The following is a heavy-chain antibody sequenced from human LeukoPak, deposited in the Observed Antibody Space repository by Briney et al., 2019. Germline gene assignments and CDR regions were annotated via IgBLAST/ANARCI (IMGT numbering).Heavy chain of an antibody. D-gene: IGHD5-18*01. CDR1: GYTFASYD. CDR3: AREDGYRYES. V-gene: IGHV1-8*01. J-gene: IGHJ5*02. CDR2: MNPNSGNT. Sequence: ASVEVSCKASGYTFASYDINWVRQATGQGLEWMGWMNPNSGNTGYAQKFQGRVTMTWNTSISTAYMELSSLRSEDTAVYYCAREDGYRYESWGQGALVTVSS.